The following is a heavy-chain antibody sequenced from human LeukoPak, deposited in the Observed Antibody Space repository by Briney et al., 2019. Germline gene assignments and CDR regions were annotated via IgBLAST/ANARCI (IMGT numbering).Heavy chain of an antibody. CDR1: GGSFSGYY. D-gene: IGHD5-24*01. V-gene: IGHV4-34*01. CDR2: INHSGST. CDR3: AGNRDAYFLNAFDI. Sequence: PSETLSLTCAVYGGSFSGYYWSWIRQPPGKGLEWIGEINHSGSTNYNPSLKSRVTISIDTSKNQFSLKLSSVTAADTAVYYCAGNRDAYFLNAFDIWGQGTMVTVSS. J-gene: IGHJ3*02.